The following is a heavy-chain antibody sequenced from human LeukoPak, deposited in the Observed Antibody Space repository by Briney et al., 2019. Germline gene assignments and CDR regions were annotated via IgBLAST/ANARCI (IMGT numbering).Heavy chain of an antibody. J-gene: IGHJ4*02. CDR2: INPNSGGT. D-gene: IGHD3-22*01. Sequence: ASVRVSRKASGYTFTGYYMHWVRQAPGQGLEWMGWINPNSGGTNYAQKFQGRVTMTRDTSISTAYMELSRLRSDDTAVYYCARGNYYDSSGYSLRFDYWGQENLVPVSS. CDR3: ARGNYYDSSGYSLRFDY. CDR1: GYTFTGYY. V-gene: IGHV1-2*02.